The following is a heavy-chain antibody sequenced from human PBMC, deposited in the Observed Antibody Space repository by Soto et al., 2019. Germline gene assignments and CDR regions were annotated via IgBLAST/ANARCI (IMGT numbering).Heavy chain of an antibody. J-gene: IGHJ4*02. D-gene: IGHD2-2*01. CDR1: GGSNISGGCY. CDR3: ARATPAGSADY. V-gene: IGHV4-31*03. CDR2: ISYSGST. Sequence: NPSETLSLTCTVSGGSNISGGCYWSWIRQHPGRGLEWIAYISYSGSTYSNPSLKSRVTISADTSKNQFSLRLSSVAAADTAVYYCARATPAGSADYWGQGTLVTVSS.